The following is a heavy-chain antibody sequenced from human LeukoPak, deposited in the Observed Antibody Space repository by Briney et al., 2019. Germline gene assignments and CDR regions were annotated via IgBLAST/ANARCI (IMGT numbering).Heavy chain of an antibody. D-gene: IGHD2-15*01. V-gene: IGHV3-21*01. CDR1: GFSFSTYG. Sequence: GGSLRLSCAASGFSFSTYGMNWVRQAPGKGLEWVSSISSSRGYIYYADSVKGRFTISRDNAKNSLYLQMNSLRAEDTAVYYCARVPLFVVVVPEYYFDYWGQGTLVTVSS. J-gene: IGHJ4*02. CDR2: ISSSRGYI. CDR3: ARVPLFVVVVPEYYFDY.